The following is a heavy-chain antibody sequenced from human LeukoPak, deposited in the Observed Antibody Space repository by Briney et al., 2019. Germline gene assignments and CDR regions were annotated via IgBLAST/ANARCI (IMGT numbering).Heavy chain of an antibody. CDR3: AKDLYTSRYACCFDY. J-gene: IGHJ4*02. Sequence: GGSLRLSCVASGFTFSNYAMNWVRQAPGKGLEWVSDVSGGGSSTYYADSVKGRFTISRDNSKNMLYLQMNSLRAEDTAVYYCAKDLYTSRYACCFDYWGQGTLVTVSS. V-gene: IGHV3-23*01. CDR2: VSGGGSST. CDR1: GFTFSNYA. D-gene: IGHD6-13*01.